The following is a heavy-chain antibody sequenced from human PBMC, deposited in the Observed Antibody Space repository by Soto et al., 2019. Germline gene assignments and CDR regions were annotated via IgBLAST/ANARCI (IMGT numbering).Heavy chain of an antibody. CDR3: AKDIVLMVYAIRKTGFSYGMDV. CDR2: ISWNSGSI. J-gene: IGHJ6*02. Sequence: SLRLSCAASGFTFDDYAMHWVRQAPGKGLEWVSGISWNSGSIGYADSVKGRFTISRDNAKNSLYLQMNSLRAEDTALYYCAKDIVLMVYAIRKTGFSYGMDVWGQGTTVTVSS. V-gene: IGHV3-9*01. CDR1: GFTFDDYA. D-gene: IGHD2-8*01.